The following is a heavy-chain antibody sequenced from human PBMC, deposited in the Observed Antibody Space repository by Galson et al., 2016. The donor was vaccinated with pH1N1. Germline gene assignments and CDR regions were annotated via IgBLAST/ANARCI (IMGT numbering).Heavy chain of an antibody. Sequence: PALVKPPQTLTLTCTFSGFSLSTSGVGVGWIRQPPGKALEWLALIYWDDDKRYSPSLKSRLTITKDTSKNQVVLTMTNMDPLDTATYYCAHAEGGGYDSEGIFYYFYGMDVWGQGTTVTVSS. CDR3: AHAEGGGYDSEGIFYYFYGMDV. D-gene: IGHD5-12*01. CDR2: IYWDDDK. V-gene: IGHV2-5*02. J-gene: IGHJ6*02. CDR1: GFSLSTSGVG.